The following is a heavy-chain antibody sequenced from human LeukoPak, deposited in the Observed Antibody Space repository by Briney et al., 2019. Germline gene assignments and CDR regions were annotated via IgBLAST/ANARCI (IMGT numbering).Heavy chain of an antibody. CDR3: ARFMYYDYVFYY. D-gene: IGHD3-16*01. V-gene: IGHV3-66*01. Sequence: GGSLRLSCAASGFTFSDYYMSWIRQAPGKGLEWVSVIYSGGSTYYADSVKGRFTISRDNSKNTLYLQMNSLRAVDTAVYYCARFMYYDYVFYYWGQGTLVTVSS. CDR2: IYSGGST. J-gene: IGHJ4*02. CDR1: GFTFSDYY.